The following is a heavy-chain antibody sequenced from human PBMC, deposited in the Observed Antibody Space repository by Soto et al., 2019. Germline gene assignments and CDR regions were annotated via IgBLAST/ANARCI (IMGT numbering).Heavy chain of an antibody. D-gene: IGHD3-3*01. CDR2: IYYNGRT. J-gene: IGHJ6*02. CDR1: GDSIRGGGYY. Sequence: QVQLQESGPGLVKPSQTLSLTCTVSGDSIRGGGYYWNWIRQRPGKGLEWIGNIYYNGRTDYNPSLQSRASISVDVSKNQFSLKLTSVTAADTAVYYCASLRFSNGLDVWGQGATVTVSS. CDR3: ASLRFSNGLDV. V-gene: IGHV4-31*03.